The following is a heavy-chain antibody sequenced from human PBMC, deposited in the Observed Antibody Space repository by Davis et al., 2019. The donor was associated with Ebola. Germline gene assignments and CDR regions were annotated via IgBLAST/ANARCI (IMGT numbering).Heavy chain of an antibody. CDR2: IRYRGNT. CDR1: DGSVFGSSYY. CDR3: ANHTPLLMISFGGVVVE. J-gene: IGHJ4*02. D-gene: IGHD3-16*02. V-gene: IGHV4-39*01. Sequence: MPSETLSLTCTVSDGSVFGSSYYWGWIRQSPGKGLEWIGSIRYRGNTDYNPSLKSRVTMSVDTSKNQFSLKLNSVTAADTAIYYCANHTPLLMISFGGVVVEWGQGTLVTVSS.